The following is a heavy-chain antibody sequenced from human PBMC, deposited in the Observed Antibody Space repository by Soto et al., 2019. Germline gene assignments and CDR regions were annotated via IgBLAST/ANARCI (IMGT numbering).Heavy chain of an antibody. Sequence: PSETLSLTCAVYGGSFSGDYWSWIRQPPGKGLDWIGEINHSGSTNYNPSLKSRVTISVDTSKNQFSLKLSSVTAADTAVYYCGRSNKSMVRGRGGQKYYFDYWGQGTLVTVSA. CDR3: GRSNKSMVRGRGGQKYYFDY. V-gene: IGHV4-34*01. D-gene: IGHD3-10*01. CDR2: INHSGST. J-gene: IGHJ4*02. CDR1: GGSFSGDY.